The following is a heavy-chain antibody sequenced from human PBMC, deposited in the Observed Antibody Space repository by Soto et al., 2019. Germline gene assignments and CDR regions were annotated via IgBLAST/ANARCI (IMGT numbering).Heavy chain of an antibody. CDR1: GGAFSGYY. V-gene: IGHV4-34*01. D-gene: IGHD4-17*01. Sequence: QVQLQQWGAGLLKPSETLSLTCAVYGGAFSGYYWSWIHQPPGKGLEWIGEINHSGSTNYNPSLKSRVTISVDTSQNQFSLKLSSVTAADTAVYYCARGISHNYGWFDPWGQGTLVTVSS. CDR2: INHSGST. CDR3: ARGISHNYGWFDP. J-gene: IGHJ5*02.